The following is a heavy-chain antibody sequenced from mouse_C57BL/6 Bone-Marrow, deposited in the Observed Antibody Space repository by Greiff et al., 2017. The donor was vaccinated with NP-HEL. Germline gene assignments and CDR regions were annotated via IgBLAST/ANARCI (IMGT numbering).Heavy chain of an antibody. D-gene: IGHD2-1*01. Sequence: QVQLQQPGAELVKPGASVKMSCKASGYTFTSYWITWVKQRPGQGLEWIGAIYPGSGSTNYNEKFKSQATLSVDTSSSTAYMQLSSLTSEDAADCDGARDGKSLDCDYGGQGTTLTVSS. J-gene: IGHJ2*01. CDR2: IYPGSGST. CDR1: GYTFTSYW. V-gene: IGHV1-55*01. CDR3: ARDGKSLDCDY.